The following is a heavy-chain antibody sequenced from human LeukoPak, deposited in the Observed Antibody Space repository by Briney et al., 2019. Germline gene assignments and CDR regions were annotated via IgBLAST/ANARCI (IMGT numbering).Heavy chain of an antibody. V-gene: IGHV1-2*06. CDR2: INPNSGGT. J-gene: IGHJ3*02. CDR3: ARYYGDYLNDAFDI. D-gene: IGHD4-17*01. Sequence: GASVKVSCKASGYTFTGYYMHWVRQAPGQGLEWMGRINPNSGGTNYAQKFQGRVTMTRDTSISTAYMELSRLRSDDTAVYYCARYYGDYLNDAFDIWGQGTMVTVSS. CDR1: GYTFTGYY.